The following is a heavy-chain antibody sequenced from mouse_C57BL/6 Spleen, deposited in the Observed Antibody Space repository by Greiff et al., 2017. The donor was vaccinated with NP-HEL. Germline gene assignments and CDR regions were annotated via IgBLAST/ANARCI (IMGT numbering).Heavy chain of an antibody. D-gene: IGHD2-2*01. J-gene: IGHJ4*01. Sequence: QVQLKESGPGLVQPSQSLSITCTVSGFSLTSYGVHWVRQSPGKGLEWLGVIWSGGSTDYNAAFISRLSISKDNSKSQVFFKMNSLQADDTAIDYCARSYYGYPYAMDYWGQGTSVTVSS. CDR3: ARSYYGYPYAMDY. CDR1: GFSLTSYG. CDR2: IWSGGST. V-gene: IGHV2-2*01.